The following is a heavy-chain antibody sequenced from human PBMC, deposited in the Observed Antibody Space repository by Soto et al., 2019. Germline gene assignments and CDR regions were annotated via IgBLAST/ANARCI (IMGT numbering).Heavy chain of an antibody. Sequence: GPTLVHPTQTLTLTCTFSGFSLRSSGVGVAWIRQPPGKALEWLALAYWSDAKRYRPSLKNRLTITKDTSKNEVVLTMTNMDPLDTATYYGAHKEYYFATGTDYQLRRFNPWGQGTPVTGSS. CDR1: GFSLRSSGVG. CDR2: AYWSDAK. J-gene: IGHJ5*02. CDR3: AHKEYYFATGTDYQLRRFNP. V-gene: IGHV2-5*01. D-gene: IGHD2-2*01.